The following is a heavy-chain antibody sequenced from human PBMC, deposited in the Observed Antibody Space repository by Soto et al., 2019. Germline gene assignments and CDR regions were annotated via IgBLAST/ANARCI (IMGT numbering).Heavy chain of an antibody. Sequence: PSETLSLTCTVSGGSISSYYWSWIRQPAGKGLEWIGRIYTSGSTNYNPSLKSRVTMSVDTSKNQFSLKLSSVTAADTAVYYCARHVPYSGSYWQDLGSVDSWGQGTLVTVPQ. CDR3: ARHVPYSGSYWQDLGSVDS. V-gene: IGHV4-4*07. CDR1: GGSISSYY. D-gene: IGHD1-26*01. CDR2: IYTSGST. J-gene: IGHJ4*02.